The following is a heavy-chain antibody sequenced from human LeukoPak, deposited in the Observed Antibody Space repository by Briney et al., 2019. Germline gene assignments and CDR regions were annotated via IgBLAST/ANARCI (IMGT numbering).Heavy chain of an antibody. J-gene: IGHJ4*02. V-gene: IGHV3-48*03. D-gene: IGHD1-7*01. CDR2: ISSSGDTM. Sequence: GGSLRLSCAASGFTFRSYVMTWVRQAPGKGLEWVSYISSSGDTMSYADSVKGRFTISRDNAKNSLYLQMSSLRAEDAAIYYCARVMGNYASDYWGQGALVTVSS. CDR1: GFTFRSYV. CDR3: ARVMGNYASDY.